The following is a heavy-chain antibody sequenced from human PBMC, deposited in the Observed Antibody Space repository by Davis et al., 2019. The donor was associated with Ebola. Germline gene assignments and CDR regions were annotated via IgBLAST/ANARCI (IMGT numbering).Heavy chain of an antibody. CDR3: AKETTATTDFDY. V-gene: IGHV3-53*04. CDR2: IYSGGTT. D-gene: IGHD4-17*01. CDR1: GFIVSSNY. J-gene: IGHJ4*02. Sequence: GESLKISCAASGFIVSSNYMSWVRQAPGKGLEWVSVIYSGGTTNYADSVKGRFTISRHNSKYTLYLQMNSLRREDSAMYYCAKETTATTDFDYWGQGTLVTVSS.